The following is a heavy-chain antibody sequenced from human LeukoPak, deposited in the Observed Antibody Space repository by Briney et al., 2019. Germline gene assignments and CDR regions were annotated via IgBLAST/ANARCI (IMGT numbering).Heavy chain of an antibody. V-gene: IGHV3-53*01. D-gene: IGHD3-22*01. Sequence: GESLRLSCAASGFTVSSNYMSWVRQAPGKGLEWVSVIYSGGSTYYADSVKGRFTISRDNSKNTLYLQMNSLRAEDTAVYYCAREGPSYYDSSGYYYSSGDAFDIWGQGTMVTVSS. CDR3: AREGPSYYDSSGYYYSSGDAFDI. CDR1: GFTVSSNY. J-gene: IGHJ3*02. CDR2: IYSGGST.